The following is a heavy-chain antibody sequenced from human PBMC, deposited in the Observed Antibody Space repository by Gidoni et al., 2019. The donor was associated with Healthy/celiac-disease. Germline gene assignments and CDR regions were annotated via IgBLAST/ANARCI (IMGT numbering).Heavy chain of an antibody. CDR1: GGSFSGYY. V-gene: IGHV4-34*01. CDR3: ARMGRSSWAFFDY. Sequence: QVQLQQWGAGLLKPSETLSLTCAVYGGSFSGYYWSWIRQPPGKGPEWIGEINHSGSTNYNPSLKSRVTISVDTSKNQFSLKLSSVTAADTAVYYCARMGRSSWAFFDYWGQGTLVTVSS. CDR2: INHSGST. J-gene: IGHJ4*02. D-gene: IGHD6-13*01.